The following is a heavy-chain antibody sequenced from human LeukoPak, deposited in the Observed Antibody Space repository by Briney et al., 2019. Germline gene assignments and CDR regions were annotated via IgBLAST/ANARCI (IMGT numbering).Heavy chain of an antibody. CDR3: ARFSLLPDPYQSP. CDR1: GGSINNYY. D-gene: IGHD3-22*01. V-gene: IGHV4-4*07. Sequence: PSETLSLTCTVSGGSINNYYWSWIRQPAGKGLEWIGRIYTRGSTNYNPSLKSRVTISVDTSKNQFSLKLSSVTAADTAVYYCARFSLLPDPYQSPWGQGTLVTVSS. J-gene: IGHJ5*02. CDR2: IYTRGST.